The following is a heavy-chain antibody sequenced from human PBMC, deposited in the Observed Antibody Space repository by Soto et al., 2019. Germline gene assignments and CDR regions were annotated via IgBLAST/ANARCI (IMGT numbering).Heavy chain of an antibody. CDR2: FDPEDGET. J-gene: IGHJ4*02. V-gene: IGHV1-24*01. CDR3: ATTYYYHSSAYYYVDY. D-gene: IGHD3-22*01. CDR1: GYTLTELS. Sequence: ASVKVSCKVSGYTLTELSMHWVRQAPGKGLECMGGFDPEDGETIYAQKFQGRVTVTEDTSTDTAYMELSSLRSEDTAVYYCATTYYYHSSAYYYVDYWGQGTLVTVSS.